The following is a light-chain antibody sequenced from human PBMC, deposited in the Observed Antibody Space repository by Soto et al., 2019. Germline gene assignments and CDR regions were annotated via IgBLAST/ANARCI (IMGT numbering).Light chain of an antibody. CDR1: SGHSSYA. Sequence: QLVLTQSPSASASLGASVKLTCTLSSGHSSYAIAWHQQQPEKGPRYLMKLSSDGSHSKGDGIPDRFSGSSSGAERYLTISSHKSEDEADYYCQTWDTGARVVFGGGTMLTAL. CDR3: QTWDTGARVV. J-gene: IGLJ2*01. V-gene: IGLV4-69*01. CDR2: LSSDGSH.